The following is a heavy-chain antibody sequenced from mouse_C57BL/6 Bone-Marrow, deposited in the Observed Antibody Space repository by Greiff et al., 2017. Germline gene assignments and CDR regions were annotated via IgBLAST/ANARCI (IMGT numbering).Heavy chain of an antibody. CDR1: GFTFSSYA. V-gene: IGHV5-4*03. Sequence: EVKLVESGGGLVKPGGSLKLSCAASGFTFSSYAMSWVRQTPEKRLEWVATISDGGSYTYYHDNVKGRVTLTRDNAKNNLYLQMSHLKSEDTAMFYCSSGLLAYWGKGTLVTVSA. CDR2: ISDGGSYT. J-gene: IGHJ3*01. D-gene: IGHD6-2*01. CDR3: SSGLLAY.